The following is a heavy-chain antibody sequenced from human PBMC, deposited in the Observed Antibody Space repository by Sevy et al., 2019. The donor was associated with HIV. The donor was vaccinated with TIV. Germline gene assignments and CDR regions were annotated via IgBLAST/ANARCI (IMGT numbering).Heavy chain of an antibody. CDR1: GGSFSGYY. D-gene: IGHD6-13*01. J-gene: IGHJ4*02. V-gene: IGHV4-34*01. Sequence: SETLSLTCAVYGGSFSGYYWSWIRQPPGKGLEWIGEINHSGSTNYNPSPKSRFTISVDTSKNQFSLKLSSVTAADTAVYYCASAYSSSWSAPFDYWGQGTLVTVSS. CDR2: INHSGST. CDR3: ASAYSSSWSAPFDY.